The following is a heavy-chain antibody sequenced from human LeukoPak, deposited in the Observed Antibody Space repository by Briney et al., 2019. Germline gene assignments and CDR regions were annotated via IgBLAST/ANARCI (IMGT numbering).Heavy chain of an antibody. V-gene: IGHV1-24*01. J-gene: IGHJ4*02. CDR3: ATDLYYDSSGYYYGAWN. CDR1: GYTLTELS. Sequence: ASVKVSCKVSGYTLTELSMHWVRQAPGKGLEWMGGFDPEDGETIYAQKFQGRVTMTEDTSTDTAYMELSSLRSEDTAVYYCATDLYYDSSGYYYGAWNWGQGTLVTVSS. CDR2: FDPEDGET. D-gene: IGHD3-22*01.